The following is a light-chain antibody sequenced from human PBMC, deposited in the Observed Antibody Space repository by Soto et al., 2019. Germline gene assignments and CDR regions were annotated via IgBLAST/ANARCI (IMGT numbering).Light chain of an antibody. V-gene: IGKV1-5*03. Sequence: DIQITQSPSTLSASVGDRVTITCRASQIINTWLAWYQQKPGKAPKLLIYRASNLVSGVPSRFSGSGSGTEFTLPTSSLQPDDFSIYYCQQYETYSCTFGPGTKVDL. CDR3: QQYETYSCT. CDR2: RAS. J-gene: IGKJ3*01. CDR1: QIINTW.